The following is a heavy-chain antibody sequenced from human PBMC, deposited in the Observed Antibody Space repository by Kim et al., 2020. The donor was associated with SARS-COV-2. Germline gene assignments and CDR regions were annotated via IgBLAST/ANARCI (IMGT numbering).Heavy chain of an antibody. V-gene: IGHV4-34*01. Sequence: TNYNPSPKRRVTISVDTSKNQFSLKLSSVTAADTAVYYCARGPWGSPFDYWGQGTLVTVSS. D-gene: IGHD3-16*01. J-gene: IGHJ4*02. CDR2: T. CDR3: ARGPWGSPFDY.